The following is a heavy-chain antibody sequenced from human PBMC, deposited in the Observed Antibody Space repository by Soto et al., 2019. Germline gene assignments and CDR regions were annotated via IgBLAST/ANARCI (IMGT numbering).Heavy chain of an antibody. D-gene: IGHD5-12*01. CDR2: IIPIFGTA. Sequence: SVKVSCKASGGTFSSYAISWVRQAPGQGLEWMGGIIPIFGTANYARKFQGRVTITADESTSTAYMELSSLRSEDTAVYYCARVGEWLSAKYYYYYYGMDVWGQGTTVTVSS. CDR3: ARVGEWLSAKYYYYYYGMDV. CDR1: GGTFSSYA. J-gene: IGHJ6*02. V-gene: IGHV1-69*13.